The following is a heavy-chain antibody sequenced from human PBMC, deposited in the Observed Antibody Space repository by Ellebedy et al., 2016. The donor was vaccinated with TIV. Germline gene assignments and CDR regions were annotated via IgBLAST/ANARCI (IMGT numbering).Heavy chain of an antibody. CDR1: GFTFSSYA. V-gene: IGHV3-23*01. CDR3: ARERDYDILTGYYNYYGMDV. D-gene: IGHD3-9*01. CDR2: ISGSGGST. J-gene: IGHJ6*02. Sequence: GESLKISCAASGFTFSSYAMSWVRQAPGKGLEWVSAISGSGGSTYYADSVKGRFTISRDNAKNSLYLQMNSLRAEDTAVYYCARERDYDILTGYYNYYGMDVWGQGTTVTVSS.